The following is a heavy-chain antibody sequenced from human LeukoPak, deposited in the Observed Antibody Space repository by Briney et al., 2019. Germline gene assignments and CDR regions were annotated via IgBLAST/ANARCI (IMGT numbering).Heavy chain of an antibody. CDR2: ITGSGGTT. CDR1: GFSFSIYG. J-gene: IGHJ4*02. V-gene: IGHV3-23*01. D-gene: IGHD6-19*01. CDR3: ARPPLRYSSGWYLGY. Sequence: GGSLRLSCAASGFSFSIYGMNWVRQAPGKGLEWVSGITGSGGTTYYADSVKGRATISRDNSKNTLYLQMNSLRAEDTAIYYCARPPLRYSSGWYLGYWGQGTLVTVSS.